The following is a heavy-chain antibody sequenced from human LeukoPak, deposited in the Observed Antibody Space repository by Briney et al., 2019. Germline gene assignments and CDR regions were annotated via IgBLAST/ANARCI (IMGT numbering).Heavy chain of an antibody. CDR1: GFTFSSYA. D-gene: IGHD6-13*01. CDR2: ISYDGSNK. J-gene: IGHJ4*02. V-gene: IGHV3-30*04. Sequence: GGSLRLSCAASGFTFSSYAMHWVRQAPGKGLEWVAVISYDGSNKYYADSVKGRFTISRDNSKNTLYLQMNSLRAEDTAVYYCARDRGSSWYRGLGYWGQGTLVTVSS. CDR3: ARDRGSSWYRGLGY.